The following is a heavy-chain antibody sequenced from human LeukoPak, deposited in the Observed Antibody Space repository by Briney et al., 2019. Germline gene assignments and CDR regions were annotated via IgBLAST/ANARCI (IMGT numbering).Heavy chain of an antibody. CDR1: GGSISSYY. J-gene: IGHJ6*02. CDR2: IYTSGST. V-gene: IGHV4-4*07. D-gene: IGHD5-24*01. Sequence: PSETLSLTCTVSGGSISSYYWSWIRQPARKGLEWIGRIYTSGSTNYNPSLKGRVTMSVDTSKNQFSLKLSSVTAADTAVYYCARDQQLDYYYGMDVWGQGTTVTVSS. CDR3: ARDQQLDYYYGMDV.